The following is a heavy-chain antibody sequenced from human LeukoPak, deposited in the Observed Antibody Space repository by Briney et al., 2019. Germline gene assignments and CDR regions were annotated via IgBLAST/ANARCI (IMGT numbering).Heavy chain of an antibody. Sequence: PSETLSLTCDVYGGSLSDYFWTWIRQPAGKGLEWIGDINHSGRASYNPSLKSRVTISLDTSKNQFSLRLNSVTVADTAVYYCARRRDYAFDIWGQGTMVTVSS. J-gene: IGHJ3*02. V-gene: IGHV4-34*01. CDR2: INHSGRA. CDR1: GGSLSDYF. D-gene: IGHD2-21*01. CDR3: ARRRDYAFDI.